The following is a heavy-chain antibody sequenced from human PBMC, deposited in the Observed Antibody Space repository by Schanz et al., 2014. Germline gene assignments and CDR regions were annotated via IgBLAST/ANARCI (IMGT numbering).Heavy chain of an antibody. CDR2: INQDGSEK. Sequence: EVQLVESGGNLVQPGGSLRLSCAASGFTFGHYWMNWVRQPPGKGLEWVANINQDGSEKLYVGSVKGRFTISRDNAESSIYLQMNSVRAEDADIYYCGGVDYSGDGVRFWGQGIPVTVSS. CDR1: GFTFGHYW. V-gene: IGHV3-7*01. J-gene: IGHJ4*02. D-gene: IGHD4-4*01. CDR3: GGVDYSGDGVRF.